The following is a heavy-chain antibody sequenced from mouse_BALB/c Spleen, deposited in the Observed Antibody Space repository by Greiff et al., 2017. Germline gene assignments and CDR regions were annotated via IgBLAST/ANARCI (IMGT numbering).Heavy chain of an antibody. D-gene: IGHD2-1*01. J-gene: IGHJ3*01. V-gene: IGHV5-6-5*01. CDR2: ISSGGST. CDR3: ARGDGKLAWFAY. CDR1: GFTFSSYA. Sequence: EVQVVESGGGLVKPGGSLKLSCAASGFTFSSYAMSWVRQTPEKRLEWVASISSGGSTYYPDSVKGRFTISRDNARNILYLQMSSLRSEDTAMYYCARGDGKLAWFAYWGQGTLVTVSA.